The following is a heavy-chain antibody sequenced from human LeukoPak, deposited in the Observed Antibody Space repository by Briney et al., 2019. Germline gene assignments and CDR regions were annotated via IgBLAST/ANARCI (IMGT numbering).Heavy chain of an antibody. D-gene: IGHD6-13*01. CDR1: GGSIVSYY. V-gene: IGHV4-4*07. Sequence: SETLSLTCTVSGGSIVSYYWSWIRQPAGKGLEWIGRTYTSGSTYYNPSLKSRVTISVDTSKNQFSLKLSSVTAADTAVYYCAGLLVKAAAGTKNDYWGQGTLVTVSS. J-gene: IGHJ4*02. CDR2: TYTSGST. CDR3: AGLLVKAAAGTKNDY.